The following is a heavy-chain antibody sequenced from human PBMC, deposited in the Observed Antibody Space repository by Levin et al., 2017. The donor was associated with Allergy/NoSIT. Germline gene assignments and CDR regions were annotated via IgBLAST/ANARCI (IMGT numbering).Heavy chain of an antibody. J-gene: IGHJ2*01. V-gene: IGHV3-30-3*01. CDR2: ISYDGSNK. CDR1: GFTFSSYA. D-gene: IGHD2-2*01. CDR3: ARDPYPAAETSYWYFDL. Sequence: PGGSLRLSCAASGFTFSSYAMHWVRQAPGKGLEWVAVISYDGSNKYYADSVKGRFTISRDNSKNTLYLQMNSLRAEDTAVYYCARDPYPAAETSYWYFDLWGRGTLVTVSS.